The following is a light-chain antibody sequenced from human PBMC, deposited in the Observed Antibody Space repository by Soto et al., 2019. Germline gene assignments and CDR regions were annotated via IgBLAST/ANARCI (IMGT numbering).Light chain of an antibody. V-gene: IGKV3-15*01. CDR2: GAS. CDR1: QSVSSN. J-gene: IGKJ2*01. CDR3: HQYDAGPYT. Sequence: EIVMTQSPATLSVSPGERATLSCRASQSVSSNVAWYQQIPGQTPRLLIYGASTRATGIPVRFSGSGSGTEFTLTISSLKSEDFAVYYCHQYDAGPYTFGQGTKVEI.